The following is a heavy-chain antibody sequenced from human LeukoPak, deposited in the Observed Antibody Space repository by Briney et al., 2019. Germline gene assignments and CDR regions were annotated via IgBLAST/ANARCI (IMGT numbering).Heavy chain of an antibody. J-gene: IGHJ4*02. CDR3: TRHLYHGRVG. Sequence: GGSLRLSCGAWGFSLNDYRIPWLRQAPGKGLECVGNIKFDGSEIYYLDSVRGRFSISRDNAKNSLYLQMNSLRVEDTAVYYCTRHLYHGRVGWVQGTLVTVSS. V-gene: IGHV3-7*01. CDR1: GFSLNDYR. CDR2: IKFDGSEI. D-gene: IGHD3-10*02.